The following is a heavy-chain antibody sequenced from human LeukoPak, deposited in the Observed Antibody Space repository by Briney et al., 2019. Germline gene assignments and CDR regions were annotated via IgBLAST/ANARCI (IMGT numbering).Heavy chain of an antibody. CDR1: GYTFTSYA. V-gene: IGHV1-24*01. J-gene: IGHJ4*02. D-gene: IGHD4-23*01. Sequence: ASVKVSCKASGYTFTSYAMNWVRQAPGKGLEWMGGFDPENGETIYAQKFRGRVTVTGDTSTDTAYLELRSLRSEDTAVYYCASGFSSLITPFRYWGQGTQVTVSS. CDR2: FDPENGET. CDR3: ASGFSSLITPFRY.